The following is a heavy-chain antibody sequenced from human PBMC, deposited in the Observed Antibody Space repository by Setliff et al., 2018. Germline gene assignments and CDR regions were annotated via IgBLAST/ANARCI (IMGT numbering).Heavy chain of an antibody. CDR1: GFTFSDYE. J-gene: IGHJ4*02. CDR3: ARDLAPDGFDY. V-gene: IGHV3-48*03. CDR2: ISTSGSTI. D-gene: IGHD2-2*01. Sequence: GGSLRLSCEVSGFTFSDYEMNWVRQAPGKGLEWVSYISTSGSTIYYAVSVKGRFTISRDNAENSLYLQMNSLSAEDTAVYYCARDLAPDGFDYWGQGTLVTVSS.